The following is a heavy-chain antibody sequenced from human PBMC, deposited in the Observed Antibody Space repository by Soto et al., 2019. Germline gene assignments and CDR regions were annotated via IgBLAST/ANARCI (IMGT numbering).Heavy chain of an antibody. CDR1: GDSVSSNTAS. Sequence: SQTLSLTCAISGDSVSSNTASWNWIRQSPSRGLEWLGRTYFRSKWYNDYAVSVKSRIIINQDTANTQSSRQLNSVTPEDTAVYFCAKGDNLGPKTGYAFDPWGQGIMVTVSS. CDR2: TYFRSKWYN. CDR3: AKGDNLGPKTGYAFDP. V-gene: IGHV6-1*01. D-gene: IGHD5-12*01. J-gene: IGHJ5*02.